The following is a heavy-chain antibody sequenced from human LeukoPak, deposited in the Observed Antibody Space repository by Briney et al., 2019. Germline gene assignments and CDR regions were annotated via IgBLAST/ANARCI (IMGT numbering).Heavy chain of an antibody. CDR3: ARVQSGSDAFDI. V-gene: IGHV3-30-3*01. CDR2: ISTDGSNR. Sequence: TGGSLRLSCAASGYAFSSYAMHWVRQAPGKGPEWVAAISTDGSNRFYADSVKGRFTFSRDNSKNTLYLQMNSLRVEDTATYYCARVQSGSDAFDIWGQGRMVTVSS. CDR1: GYAFSSYA. J-gene: IGHJ3*02.